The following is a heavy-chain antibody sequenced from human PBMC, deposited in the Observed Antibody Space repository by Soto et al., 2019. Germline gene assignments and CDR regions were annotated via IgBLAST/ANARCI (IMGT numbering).Heavy chain of an antibody. D-gene: IGHD3-10*01. CDR2: INGDGSST. V-gene: IGHV3-74*01. J-gene: IGHJ6*02. CDR1: GFTFSDYW. Sequence: EVQLVESGGGLAQPGGSLRLSCAASGFTFSDYWIHWVRQAPGKGLMWVSRINGDGSSTNYADSVKGRFTICRDNANNTLYLQMNSLRAEDTAVYYCARGVRGHYGKDVWGQGTTVTVSS. CDR3: ARGVRGHYGKDV.